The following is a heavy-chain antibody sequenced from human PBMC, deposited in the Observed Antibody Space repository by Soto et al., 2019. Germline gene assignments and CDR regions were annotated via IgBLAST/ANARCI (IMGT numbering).Heavy chain of an antibody. Sequence: QVQLQESGPGLVKPSQTLSLTCTVSGGSISSGGYYWSWIRQHPGKGLEWIGYIYYSGSTYYNPSLKSRVTISVDTSKNQYSLELSSVTAADTAVYYCARDSNSRGYPGRHYGMDVWGQGTTVTVSS. CDR2: IYYSGST. D-gene: IGHD3-22*01. CDR1: GGSISSGGYY. CDR3: ARDSNSRGYPGRHYGMDV. J-gene: IGHJ6*02. V-gene: IGHV4-31*03.